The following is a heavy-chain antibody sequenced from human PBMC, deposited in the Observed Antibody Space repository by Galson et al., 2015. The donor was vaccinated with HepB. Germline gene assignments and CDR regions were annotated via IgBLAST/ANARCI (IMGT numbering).Heavy chain of an antibody. CDR3: AKVPYCSSTSCLDNYFDY. CDR1: GFTFDDYA. V-gene: IGHV3-9*01. J-gene: IGHJ4*02. D-gene: IGHD2-2*01. Sequence: SLRLSCAASGFTFDDYAMHWVRQAPGKGLEWVSGISWNSGSIGYADSVKGRFTISRDNAKSSLYLQMNSLRAEDTALYYCAKVPYCSSTSCLDNYFDYWGQGTLVTVSS. CDR2: ISWNSGSI.